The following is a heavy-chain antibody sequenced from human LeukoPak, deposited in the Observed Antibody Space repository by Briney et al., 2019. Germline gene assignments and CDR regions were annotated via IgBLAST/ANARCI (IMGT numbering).Heavy chain of an antibody. D-gene: IGHD6-19*01. J-gene: IGHJ6*03. CDR3: ARGMSDGSGWPYYYYYYMDV. V-gene: IGHV1-2*06. Sequence: GASVKVSCKASGYTFTGYYMHWVRQAPGQGLEWMGRINPNSGGTNYAQKFQGRVTMTRDTSISTAYMELSRLRSDDTAVYYCARGMSDGSGWPYYYYYYMDVWGKGTTVTVSS. CDR1: GYTFTGYY. CDR2: INPNSGGT.